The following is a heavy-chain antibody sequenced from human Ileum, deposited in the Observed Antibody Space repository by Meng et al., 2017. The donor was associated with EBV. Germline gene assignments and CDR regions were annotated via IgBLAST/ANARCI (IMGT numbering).Heavy chain of an antibody. V-gene: IGHV4-4*02. Sequence: GQLQGSGPGLGGPSGTLSLTCRVSGDSISNEHWWSWVRQSPGKGLEWIGEIHHTRGPNYNPSLKSRVIISVDKSNNHFSLRLSAVTAADTAVYYCASNGAFSLDHWGQGTLVTVSS. CDR3: ASNGAFSLDH. D-gene: IGHD2-8*01. CDR2: IHHTRGP. CDR1: GDSISNEHW. J-gene: IGHJ4*02.